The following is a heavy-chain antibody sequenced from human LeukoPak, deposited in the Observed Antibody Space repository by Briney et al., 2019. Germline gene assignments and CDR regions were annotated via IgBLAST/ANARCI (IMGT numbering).Heavy chain of an antibody. Sequence: PSETLSLTCTVSGGSISSSSYYWGWIRQPPGKGLEWIGSIYYSGSTYYNPSLKSRVTISVDTSKNQFSLKLSSVTAADTAVYYCARNVHELEGDYFDYWGQGTLVTVSS. CDR1: GGSISSSSYY. CDR3: ARNVHELEGDYFDY. D-gene: IGHD1-1*01. J-gene: IGHJ4*02. V-gene: IGHV4-39*01. CDR2: IYYSGST.